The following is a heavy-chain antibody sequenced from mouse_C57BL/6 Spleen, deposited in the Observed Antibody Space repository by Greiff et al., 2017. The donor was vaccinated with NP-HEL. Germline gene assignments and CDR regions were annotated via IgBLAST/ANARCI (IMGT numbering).Heavy chain of an antibody. D-gene: IGHD1-1*01. CDR3: ARDYYYGSRGYFDV. J-gene: IGHJ1*03. Sequence: DVQLVESGGGLVKPGGSLKLSCAASGFTFSSYAMSWVRQTPEKRLEWVATISDGGSYTYYPDNVKGRFTISRDNAKNNLYLQMSHLKSEDTAMYYCARDYYYGSRGYFDVWGTGTTVTVSS. CDR2: ISDGGSYT. V-gene: IGHV5-4*01. CDR1: GFTFSSYA.